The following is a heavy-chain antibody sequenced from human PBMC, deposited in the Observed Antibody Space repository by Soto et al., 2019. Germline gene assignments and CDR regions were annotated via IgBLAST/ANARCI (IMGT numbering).Heavy chain of an antibody. CDR3: TEDILPGGADV. V-gene: IGHV3-9*02. CDR1: AFSSHHHA. CDR2: MHWNNGAT. J-gene: IGHJ6*02. D-gene: IGHD3-16*01. Sequence: PGGSLRLSCVASAFSSHHHAIHWVRQGPGKGLEWVSGMHWNNGATGYADSVKGRFTIFKDNVKNSVYLQMNSLRTDDTAFYYCTEDILPGGADVWGQGTTVTVSS.